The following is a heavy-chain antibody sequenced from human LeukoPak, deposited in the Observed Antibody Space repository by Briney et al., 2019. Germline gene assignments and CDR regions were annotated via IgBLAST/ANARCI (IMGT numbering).Heavy chain of an antibody. CDR2: ISSSSSYI. CDR1: GFTFSSYT. D-gene: IGHD2-15*01. Sequence: GRSLRLSCAASGFTFSSYTMNWARQAPGKGLEWVSSISSSSSYIYYADSLKGRFTISRDNAKNSLYLQMNSLRDEDTAVYYCAVEGYCSGGSCYTNWFDPWGQGTLITVSS. CDR3: AVEGYCSGGSCYTNWFDP. J-gene: IGHJ5*02. V-gene: IGHV3-21*01.